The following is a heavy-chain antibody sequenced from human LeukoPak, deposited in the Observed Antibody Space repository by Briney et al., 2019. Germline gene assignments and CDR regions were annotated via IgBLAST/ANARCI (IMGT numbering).Heavy chain of an antibody. CDR2: INHSGST. D-gene: IGHD3-22*01. CDR3: ARGRVYYDSSGYYPSFDY. CDR1: GGSFSGYY. V-gene: IGHV4-34*01. Sequence: SETLSLTCAVYGGSFSGYYWSWIRQPPGKGLEWIGEINHSGSTNYNPSLKSRVTISVNTSKNQFSLKLSSVTAADTAVYYYARGRVYYDSSGYYPSFDYWGQGTLVTVSS. J-gene: IGHJ4*02.